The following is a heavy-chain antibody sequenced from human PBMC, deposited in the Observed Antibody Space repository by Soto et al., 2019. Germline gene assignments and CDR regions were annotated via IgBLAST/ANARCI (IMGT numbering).Heavy chain of an antibody. CDR1: GLSLTTTGVG. D-gene: IGHD6-6*01. J-gene: IGHJ3*02. V-gene: IGHV2-5*01. CDR3: AQSILARPVLGAYDM. CDR2: IYWNDDK. Sequence: QITLKESGPTLVKPTQTLTLTCTFSGLSLTTTGVGVGWIRQPPGKALEWLAVIYWNDDKRYSPSLKNRLTITKDPSKNQVVLTMTNMDPVDTATYYCAQSILARPVLGAYDMWGRGTMVIVSS.